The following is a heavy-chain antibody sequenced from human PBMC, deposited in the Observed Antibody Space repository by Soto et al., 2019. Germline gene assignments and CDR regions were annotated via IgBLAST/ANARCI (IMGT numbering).Heavy chain of an antibody. CDR3: AKAQKGGYCSSTSCEPFDY. J-gene: IGHJ4*02. Sequence: GGTLRLSCAASGFTFSSYGMHWVRQAPGKGLEWVAVISYDGSNKYYADSVKGRFTISRDNSKNTLYLQMNSLRAEDTAVYYCAKAQKGGYCSSTSCEPFDYWGQGTLVTVSS. D-gene: IGHD2-2*01. CDR2: ISYDGSNK. CDR1: GFTFSSYG. V-gene: IGHV3-30*18.